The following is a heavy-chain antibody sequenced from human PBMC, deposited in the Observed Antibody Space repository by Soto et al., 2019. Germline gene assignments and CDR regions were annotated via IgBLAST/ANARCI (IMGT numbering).Heavy chain of an antibody. CDR3: ARAEQQLVTMRAFDI. D-gene: IGHD6-13*01. Sequence: GSVKVSCKASGYTFTSYYMHWVRQAPGQGLEWVGIINPSGGSTSYAQKFQGRVTMTRDTSTSTVYMELSSLRSEDTAVYYCARAEQQLVTMRAFDIWGQGTMVTVSS. V-gene: IGHV1-46*01. J-gene: IGHJ3*02. CDR1: GYTFTSYY. CDR2: INPSGGST.